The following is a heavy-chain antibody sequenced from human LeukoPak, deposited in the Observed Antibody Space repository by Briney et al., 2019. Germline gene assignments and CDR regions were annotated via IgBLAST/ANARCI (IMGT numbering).Heavy chain of an antibody. CDR1: GFTFSSYW. Sequence: GGSLRRSCAVSGFTFSSYWMSWVRQAPGNGPEWVANIKEDESEKNYVDSVKGRFTISRDSAKNSLYLQMNSLRAEDTAVYYCARVGSGSSYRPFDYWGQGTLVTVSS. CDR3: ARVGSGSSYRPFDY. V-gene: IGHV3-7*01. D-gene: IGHD3-10*01. CDR2: IKEDESEK. J-gene: IGHJ4*02.